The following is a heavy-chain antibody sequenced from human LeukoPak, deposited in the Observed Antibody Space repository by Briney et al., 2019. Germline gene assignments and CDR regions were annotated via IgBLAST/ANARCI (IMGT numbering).Heavy chain of an antibody. V-gene: IGHV3-64*01. D-gene: IGHD1-26*01. CDR3: ARDGGGSPDY. CDR2: IRDNGDTT. CDR1: GFTFSDYA. Sequence: GSLRLSCAASGFTFSDYAMHWVRQAPGKGLEYVSAIRDNGDTTYYANSVKGRFTISRDNSKNTVYLQMGSLRAEDMAVYYCARDGGGSPDYWGQGTLVTVSS. J-gene: IGHJ4*02.